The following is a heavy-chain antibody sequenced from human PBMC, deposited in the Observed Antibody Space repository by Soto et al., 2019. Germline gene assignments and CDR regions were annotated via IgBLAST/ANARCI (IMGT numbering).Heavy chain of an antibody. D-gene: IGHD3-10*01. Sequence: PSETLSLTCTVSGGSISSYYWSWIRQPPGKGLEWIGYIYYSGSTNYNPSLKSRVTISVDTSKNQFSLKLSSVTAADTAVYYCARDPHYYGSGSYYDYWGQGTLVTVSS. CDR3: ARDPHYYGSGSYYDY. CDR2: IYYSGST. V-gene: IGHV4-59*01. J-gene: IGHJ4*02. CDR1: GGSISSYY.